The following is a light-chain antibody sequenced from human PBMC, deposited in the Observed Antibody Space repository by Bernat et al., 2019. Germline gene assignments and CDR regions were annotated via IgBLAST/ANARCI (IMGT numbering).Light chain of an antibody. CDR1: SSDVGSYNY. Sequence: QSALTQPRSVSGSPGQSVTISCTGTSSDVGSYNYVSWYRQHPGKAPKLMISDVTERPSGVPDRFSVSKSGNTASLTISGLQAEDEADYCCCSYAGGYTWVFGGGTKLTVL. CDR3: CSYAGGYTWV. CDR2: DVT. J-gene: IGLJ3*02. V-gene: IGLV2-11*01.